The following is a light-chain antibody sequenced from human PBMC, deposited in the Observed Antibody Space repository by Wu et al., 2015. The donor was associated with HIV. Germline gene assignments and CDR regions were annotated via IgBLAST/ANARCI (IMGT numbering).Light chain of an antibody. CDR1: QSISSTY. J-gene: IGKJ3*01. CDR2: AAS. CDR3: HQYGGSPPFT. Sequence: EIVLTQSPGTLSLSPGERATLSCRASQSISSTYLAWYQQKPGQPPRLLIYAASRTATGIPDRFSGSGSGTDFSLTISRLEPEDFAVYYCHQYGGSPPFTFGPGTKVDIK. V-gene: IGKV3-20*01.